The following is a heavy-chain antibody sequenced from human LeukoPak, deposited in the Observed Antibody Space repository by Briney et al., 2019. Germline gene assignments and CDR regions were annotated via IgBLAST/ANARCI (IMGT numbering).Heavy chain of an antibody. CDR2: IIPIFGTA. D-gene: IGHD3-3*01. CDR1: GGTFSSYA. Sequence: ASVKVSCKASGGTFSSYAISWVRQAPGQGLEWMGGIIPIFGTANYAQKFQGRVTITTDESTSTAYMELSSLRSEDTAVYYCARFGIVEWLSYIYYYYYMDVWGKGTTVTVSS. J-gene: IGHJ6*03. CDR3: ARFGIVEWLSYIYYYYYMDV. V-gene: IGHV1-69*05.